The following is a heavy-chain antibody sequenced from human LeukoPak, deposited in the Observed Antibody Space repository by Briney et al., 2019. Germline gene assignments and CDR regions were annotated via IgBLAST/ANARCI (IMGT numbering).Heavy chain of an antibody. CDR1: EFTFNNFA. D-gene: IGHD3/OR15-3a*01. V-gene: IGHV3-23*01. CDR2: IGGSGAST. J-gene: IGHJ3*02. CDR3: ARARYMRHSSPDWTDVLDI. Sequence: PGGSLRLSCIASEFTFNNFAMSWVRQAPGKGLYWVSAIGGSGASTYYADSVKGRFTISRDNSKNTLFLQLNSLRAEDTAVYYCARARYMRHSSPDWTDVLDIWGQGTMVTVSS.